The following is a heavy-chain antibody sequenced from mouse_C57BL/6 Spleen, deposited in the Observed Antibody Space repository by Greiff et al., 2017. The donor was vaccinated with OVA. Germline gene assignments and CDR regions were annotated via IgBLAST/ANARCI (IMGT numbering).Heavy chain of an antibody. CDR2: ISNGGGST. CDR1: GFTFSDYY. CDR3: ARGTLYDYDEGFAY. Sequence: EVKVVESGGGLVQPGGSLKLSCAASGFTFSDYYMYWVRQTPEKRLEWVAYISNGGGSTYYPDTVKGRFTISRDNAKNTLYLQMSRLKSEDTAMYYCARGTLYDYDEGFAYWGQGTLVTVSA. V-gene: IGHV5-12*01. J-gene: IGHJ3*01. D-gene: IGHD2-4*01.